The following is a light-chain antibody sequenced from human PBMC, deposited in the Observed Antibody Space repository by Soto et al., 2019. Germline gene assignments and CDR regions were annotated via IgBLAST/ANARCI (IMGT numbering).Light chain of an antibody. J-gene: IGKJ1*01. CDR2: WAS. CDR1: QSILYSSNSKNY. V-gene: IGKV4-1*01. CDR3: QQYYDAPQT. Sequence: DIVMTQSPDSLAVSLGERATINCKSSQSILYSSNSKNYLAWYQQKPGQPPKLLIYWASTREYGVPDRFSGSGSGSDFTLTISSLQAEDVAVYYCQQYYDAPQTFGQGTKVEIK.